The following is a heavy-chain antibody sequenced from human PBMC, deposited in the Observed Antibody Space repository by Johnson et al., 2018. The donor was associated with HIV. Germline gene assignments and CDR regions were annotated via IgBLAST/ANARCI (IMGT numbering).Heavy chain of an antibody. V-gene: IGHV3-20*04. Sequence: VQLVESGGGLVQPGGSLRLSCAASGFTVSSNYMSWVRQAPGKGLEWVSGINWNGGSTGYADSVKGRFTISRDNAKNSLYLQMNSLRAEDTAVYYCAGNWGAGGDAFDVWGQGTMVTVSS. CDR2: INWNGGST. CDR3: AGNWGAGGDAFDV. CDR1: GFTVSSNY. D-gene: IGHD7-27*01. J-gene: IGHJ3*01.